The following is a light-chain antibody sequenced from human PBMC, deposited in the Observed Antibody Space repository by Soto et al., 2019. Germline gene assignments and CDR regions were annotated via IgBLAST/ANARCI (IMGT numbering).Light chain of an antibody. CDR1: QGISRN. CDR3: QQFNSYPIT. J-gene: IGKJ5*01. CDR2: AAS. Sequence: DIQLTQSPSFLPASVGERVTITYRASQGISRNLAWYKQKPGKAPKLLIYAASTLQSGVPSRFSGSGSGTEFTLTISSLQPEDFATYYCQQFNSYPITFGQGTRLEIK. V-gene: IGKV1-9*01.